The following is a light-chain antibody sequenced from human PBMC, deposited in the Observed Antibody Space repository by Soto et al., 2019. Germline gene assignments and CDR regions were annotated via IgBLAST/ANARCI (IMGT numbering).Light chain of an antibody. CDR2: EVS. CDR1: SSDVGGYNY. J-gene: IGLJ1*01. V-gene: IGLV2-8*01. Sequence: QSALTQPPSASGFPGQSVTISCTGTSSDVGGYNYVSWYQQHPGKAPKLMIYEVSKRPSGVPDRFSGSKSGNTASLTVSGLQAEDEADYYRSSYAGSNNFEVFGTGTKVTVL. CDR3: SSYAGSNNFEV.